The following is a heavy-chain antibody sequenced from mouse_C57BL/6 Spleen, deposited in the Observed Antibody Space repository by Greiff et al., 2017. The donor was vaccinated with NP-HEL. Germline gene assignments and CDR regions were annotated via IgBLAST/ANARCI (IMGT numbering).Heavy chain of an antibody. J-gene: IGHJ3*01. CDR2: ISYDGSN. CDR3: AREWDGAY. V-gene: IGHV3-6*01. D-gene: IGHD4-1*01. CDR1: GYSITSGYY. Sequence: EVQVVESGPGLVKPSQSLSLTCSVTGYSITSGYYWNWIRQFPGNKLEWMGYISYDGSNNYNPSLKNRISITRDTSKNQFFLKLNSVTTEDTATYYCAREWDGAYWGQGTLVTVSA.